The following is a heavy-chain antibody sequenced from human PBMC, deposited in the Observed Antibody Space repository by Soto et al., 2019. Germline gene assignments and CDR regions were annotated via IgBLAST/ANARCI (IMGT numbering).Heavy chain of an antibody. Sequence: SETLSLTCTVSGGSISSYYWSWIRQPPGKGLEWIGYIYYSGSTNYNPSLKSRVTISVDTSKNQFSLKLSSVTAADTAVYYCARVLVATPSDWFDPWGQGTLVTVSS. V-gene: IGHV4-59*01. CDR2: IYYSGST. CDR3: ARVLVATPSDWFDP. D-gene: IGHD5-12*01. J-gene: IGHJ5*02. CDR1: GGSISSYY.